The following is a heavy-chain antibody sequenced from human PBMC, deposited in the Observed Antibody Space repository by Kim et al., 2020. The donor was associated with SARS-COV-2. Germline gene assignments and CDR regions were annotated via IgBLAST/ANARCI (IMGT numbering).Heavy chain of an antibody. V-gene: IGHV3-33*05. CDR1: GFTFSSYG. CDR3: ARDYDYYGSGMAPGRFDI. CDR2: ISYDGSNK. J-gene: IGHJ3*02. Sequence: GGSLRLSCAASGFTFSSYGMHWVRQAPGKGLEWVAVISYDGSNKYYADSVKGRFTISRDNSKNTLYLQMNSLRAEDTAVYYCARDYDYYGSGMAPGRFDIWGQGTMVTVSS. D-gene: IGHD3-10*01.